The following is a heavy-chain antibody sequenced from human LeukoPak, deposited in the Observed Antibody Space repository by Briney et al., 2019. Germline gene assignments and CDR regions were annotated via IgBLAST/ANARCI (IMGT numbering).Heavy chain of an antibody. Sequence: NPSETLSLTCTVSGDSITNHYWNGIRQPPGKGLEWIGNLFHTGNTDYNPSLKSRVTISIQTSKNQFSLKLSSVTAADTAVYYCARTQMYFDILTGHHKYFDYWGQGILVTVSS. D-gene: IGHD3-9*01. CDR1: GDSITNHY. V-gene: IGHV4-59*11. CDR3: ARTQMYFDILTGHHKYFDY. J-gene: IGHJ4*02. CDR2: LFHTGNT.